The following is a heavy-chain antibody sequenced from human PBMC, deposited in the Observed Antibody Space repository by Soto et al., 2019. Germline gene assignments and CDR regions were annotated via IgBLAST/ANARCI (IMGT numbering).Heavy chain of an antibody. CDR3: ARGMTTVTPLDY. Sequence: SETLSLTCAVSGGSISSGGYSWGWIRQPQGKGLEWIGYIYHSGSTYYNPSLKSRVTISVDRSKNQFSLRLSSVTAADTAVYYCARGMTTVTPLDYWGQGTLV. CDR1: GGSISSGGYS. CDR2: IYHSGST. J-gene: IGHJ4*02. D-gene: IGHD4-4*01. V-gene: IGHV4-30-2*01.